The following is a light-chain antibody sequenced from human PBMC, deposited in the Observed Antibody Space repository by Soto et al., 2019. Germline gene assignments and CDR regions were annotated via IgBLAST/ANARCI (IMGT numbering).Light chain of an antibody. CDR2: GNN. V-gene: IGLV1-44*01. CDR1: GSSIGTNT. J-gene: IGLJ2*01. Sequence: QSVLTQPPSASGTPGQRVTISCSGSGSSIGTNTVNWYRQLPGTAPKLLIYGNNQRPSGVPDRFSGSKSGTSASLAISGLQSEDEPEYYCAAWDGSLNNVLFGRGTKLTVL. CDR3: AAWDGSLNNVL.